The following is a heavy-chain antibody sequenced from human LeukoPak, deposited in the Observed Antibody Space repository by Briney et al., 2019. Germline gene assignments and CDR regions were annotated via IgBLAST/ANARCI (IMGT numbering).Heavy chain of an antibody. CDR3: ARSPGATWSFDY. Sequence: GVSLRLSCAASGFTFSSYGMHWVRQAPGKGLEWVSSIRSSSSYIYYGDSVKGRFTISRDNAKNSLYMQMNSLRAEDTAVYYCARSPGATWSFDYWGQGTLVTVPS. D-gene: IGHD1-1*01. CDR1: GFTFSSYG. V-gene: IGHV3-21*01. J-gene: IGHJ4*02. CDR2: IRSSSSYI.